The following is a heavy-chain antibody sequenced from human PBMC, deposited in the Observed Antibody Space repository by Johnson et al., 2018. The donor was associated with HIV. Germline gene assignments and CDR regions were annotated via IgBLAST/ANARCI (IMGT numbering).Heavy chain of an antibody. J-gene: IGHJ3*01. D-gene: IGHD6-19*01. V-gene: IGHV3-30*14. CDR3: ARDLRNSGWSNGFDV. CDR2: ISYEGSNK. CDR1: GFTFSSYA. Sequence: QVQLVESGGGVVQPGRSLRLSCAASGFTFSSYAMDWVRQAPGKGLEWVAVISYEGSNKYYADSVKGRFTISRDNSKNTLYLQMNSLRAEDTALYYCARDLRNSGWSNGFDVWGQGTMVTVSS.